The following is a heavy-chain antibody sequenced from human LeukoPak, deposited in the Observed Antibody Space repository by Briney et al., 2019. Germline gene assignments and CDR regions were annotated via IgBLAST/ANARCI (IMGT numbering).Heavy chain of an antibody. Sequence: PSETLSLTCTVSGGSISSYYWSWIRQPPGKGLEWIGYIYYSGSTNYNPSLKSRVTISVDTSKNQFSLKLSSVTAADTAVYYCARLKPTYYDILTGYDAFDIWGQGTMVTVSS. CDR1: GGSISSYY. CDR2: IYYSGST. J-gene: IGHJ3*02. D-gene: IGHD3-9*01. CDR3: ARLKPTYYDILTGYDAFDI. V-gene: IGHV4-59*01.